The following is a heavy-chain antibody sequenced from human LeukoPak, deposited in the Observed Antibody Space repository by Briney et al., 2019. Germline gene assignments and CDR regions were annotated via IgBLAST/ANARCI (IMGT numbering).Heavy chain of an antibody. CDR2: TYYRSKWYN. D-gene: IGHD6-13*01. Sequence: SQTLSLTCAISGDSVSSNSAAWNWIRQSPSRGLEWLGRTYYRSKWYNDYAVSVQSRITINPDTSNNQFSLQLNPVTPEDTAVYYCARSPYSSSWYGYNWFDPWGQGTLVTVSS. V-gene: IGHV6-1*01. CDR3: ARSPYSSSWYGYNWFDP. J-gene: IGHJ5*02. CDR1: GDSVSSNSAA.